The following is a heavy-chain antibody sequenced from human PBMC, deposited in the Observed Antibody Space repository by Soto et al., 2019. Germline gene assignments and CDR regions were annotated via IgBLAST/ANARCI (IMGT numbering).Heavy chain of an antibody. D-gene: IGHD4-17*01. CDR1: GFTVSSNY. CDR2: IYSGGST. V-gene: IGHV3-53*01. Sequence: GGSLRLSCAASGFTVSSNYMSWVRQAPGKGLEWVSVIYSGGSTYYADSVKGRFTISRDNSKNTLYLQMNSLRAEDTAVYYCARDLTTVRGISFDYWGQGTLVTVSS. CDR3: ARDLTTVRGISFDY. J-gene: IGHJ4*02.